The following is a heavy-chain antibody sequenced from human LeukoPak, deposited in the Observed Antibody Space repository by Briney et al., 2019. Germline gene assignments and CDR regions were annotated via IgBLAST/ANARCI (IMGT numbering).Heavy chain of an antibody. J-gene: IGHJ6*03. CDR1: GYTFTSYD. CDR3: ARGRGYGYYYYMDV. CDR2: MNPNSGNT. V-gene: IGHV1-8*01. D-gene: IGHD5-12*01. Sequence: ASVKVSCKASGYTFTSYDINWVRQATGRGLERMGWMNPNSGNTGYAQKFQGRVTMTRNTSISTAYMELSSLRSEDTAVYYCARGRGYGYYYYMDVWGKGTTVTVSS.